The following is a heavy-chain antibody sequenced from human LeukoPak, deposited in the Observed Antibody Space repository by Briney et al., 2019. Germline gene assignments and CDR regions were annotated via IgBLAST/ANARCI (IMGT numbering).Heavy chain of an antibody. CDR2: INPNGGST. CDR3: AREQIGGYSYGLDY. Sequence: AASVKVSCKASGYTFTSYYAHWVRQAPGQGLEWMTRINPNGGSTRYVQRFQGRVTKTRDTSTSTVYMELSSLRSEDTAVYYCAREQIGGYSYGLDYWGQGTLVTVSS. V-gene: IGHV1-46*01. CDR1: GYTFTSYY. J-gene: IGHJ4*02. D-gene: IGHD5-18*01.